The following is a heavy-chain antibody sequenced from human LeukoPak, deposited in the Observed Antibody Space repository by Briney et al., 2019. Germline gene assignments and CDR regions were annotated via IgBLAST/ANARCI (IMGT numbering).Heavy chain of an antibody. J-gene: IGHJ4*02. V-gene: IGHV1-69*13. D-gene: IGHD4-17*01. CDR2: IIPIFGTA. Sequence: GASVEVSCKASGGTFSSYAISWVRQAPGQGLEWMGGIIPIFGTANYAQKFQGRVTITADESTSTAYMELSSLRSEDTAVYYCAREGVMTTVTTGPFDYWGQGTLVTVSS. CDR3: AREGVMTTVTTGPFDY. CDR1: GGTFSSYA.